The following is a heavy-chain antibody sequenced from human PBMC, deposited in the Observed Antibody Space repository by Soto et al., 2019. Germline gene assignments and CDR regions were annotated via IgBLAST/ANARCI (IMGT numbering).Heavy chain of an antibody. V-gene: IGHV3-64D*06. CDR2: ISSNGGST. CDR1: GFTFSSYA. J-gene: IGHJ4*02. CDR3: VKDLEWYSSTDY. D-gene: IGHD6-13*01. Sequence: SLRLSCSASGFTFSSYAMHWVRQAPGKGLEYVSAISSNGGSTYYAGSVKGRFTIPRDNSKNTLYLQMSSLRAEDTAVYYCVKDLEWYSSTDYWGQGTLVTVSS.